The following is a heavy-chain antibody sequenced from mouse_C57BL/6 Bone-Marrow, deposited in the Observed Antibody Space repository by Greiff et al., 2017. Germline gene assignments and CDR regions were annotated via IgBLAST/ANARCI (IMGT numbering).Heavy chain of an antibody. V-gene: IGHV1-4*01. Sequence: QVQLQESGAELARPGASVKMSCKASGYTFTSYTMHWVKQRPGQGLEWIGYIHPSRGYTKYNQKFKDKATLTADQSSSTAYMQLSRLTSEDSAVYYGARGEYYGSSWGRDYWGQGTTLTVSS. CDR2: IHPSRGYT. J-gene: IGHJ2*01. CDR1: GYTFTSYT. D-gene: IGHD1-1*01. CDR3: ARGEYYGSSWGRDY.